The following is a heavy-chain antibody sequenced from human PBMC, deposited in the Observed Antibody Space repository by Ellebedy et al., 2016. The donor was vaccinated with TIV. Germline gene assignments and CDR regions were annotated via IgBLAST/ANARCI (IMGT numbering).Heavy chain of an antibody. V-gene: IGHV5-51*01. D-gene: IGHD3-22*01. J-gene: IGHJ4*02. CDR3: ARASGYYDSSAYYFDY. Sequence: GESLKISCEVSGYDFTDYWIGWVRQMPGKGLESMGIIYPGDSDTRFSPFFQGQVTISVDKSISTASLQCSSLKASDTAMYYCARASGYYDSSAYYFDYWGQGTLVTVSS. CDR2: IYPGDSDT. CDR1: GYDFTDYW.